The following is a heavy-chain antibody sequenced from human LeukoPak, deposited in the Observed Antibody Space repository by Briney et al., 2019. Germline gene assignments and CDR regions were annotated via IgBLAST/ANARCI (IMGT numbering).Heavy chain of an antibody. Sequence: GGSLRLSCAASGFTVSSDYMSWVRQAPGKGLEWVSVIYSGGSTYYADSVKGRFTISRDNSKNTLYLQMNSLRAEDTAVYYCARECRYYDSSGYYSDWGQGTLVTVSS. J-gene: IGHJ4*02. D-gene: IGHD3-22*01. CDR1: GFTVSSDY. V-gene: IGHV3-53*01. CDR3: ARECRYYDSSGYYSD. CDR2: IYSGGST.